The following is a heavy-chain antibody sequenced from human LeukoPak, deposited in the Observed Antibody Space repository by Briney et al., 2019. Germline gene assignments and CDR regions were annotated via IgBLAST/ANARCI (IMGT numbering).Heavy chain of an antibody. Sequence: SETLSLTCTVSGGSISSSSYYWGWIRQPPGKGLEWIGSIYYSGSTYYNPSLKSRVTISVDTSKNQFSLNLSSVTAADTAVYYCARNSRTYRHFDYCGQGTLVTVSS. CDR3: ARNSRTYRHFDY. J-gene: IGHJ4*02. V-gene: IGHV4-39*07. CDR2: IYYSGST. D-gene: IGHD3-16*02. CDR1: GGSISSSSYY.